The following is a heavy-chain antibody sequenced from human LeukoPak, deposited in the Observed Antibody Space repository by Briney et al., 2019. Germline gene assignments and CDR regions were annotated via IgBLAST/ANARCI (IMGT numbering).Heavy chain of an antibody. CDR1: GDSISSSSYY. CDR3: ARAGQGFIAVAEP. J-gene: IGHJ5*02. V-gene: IGHV4-39*07. CDR2: IYYSGST. D-gene: IGHD6-19*01. Sequence: SETLSLTCTVSGDSISSSSYYWGWIRQPPGKGLEWIGSIYYSGSTYYNPSLKSRVTISVDTSKNQFSLKLSSVTAADTAVYYCARAGQGFIAVAEPWGQGTLVTVSS.